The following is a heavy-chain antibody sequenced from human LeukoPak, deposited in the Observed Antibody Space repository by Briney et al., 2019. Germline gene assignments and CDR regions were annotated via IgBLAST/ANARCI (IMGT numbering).Heavy chain of an antibody. CDR1: GFTVSSNY. V-gene: IGHV3-23*01. D-gene: IGHD2-15*01. Sequence: AGGSLRLSCAASGFTVSSNYMNWVRQAPGKGLEWVSAISGSGGSTYYADSVKGRFTISRDNSKNTLYLQMNSLRAEDTAVYYCAKGGVVHAFDIWGQGTMVTVSS. CDR2: ISGSGGST. J-gene: IGHJ3*02. CDR3: AKGGVVHAFDI.